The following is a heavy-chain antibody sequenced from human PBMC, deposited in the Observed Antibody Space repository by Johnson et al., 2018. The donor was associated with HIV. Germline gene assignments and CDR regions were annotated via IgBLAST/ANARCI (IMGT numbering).Heavy chain of an antibody. Sequence: VQLVESGGGVVQPGRSLRLSCAASGFTFDDYAMHWVRQAPGKGLEWVSGISWHSGSIGYADSVKGRCTISRDNAKNSLYLQMNSLRAEDTALYYCAKESYRSSLWAFDIWGQGTMVTVSS. CDR2: ISWHSGSI. J-gene: IGHJ3*02. CDR1: GFTFDDYA. CDR3: AKESYRSSLWAFDI. D-gene: IGHD6-6*01. V-gene: IGHV3-9*01.